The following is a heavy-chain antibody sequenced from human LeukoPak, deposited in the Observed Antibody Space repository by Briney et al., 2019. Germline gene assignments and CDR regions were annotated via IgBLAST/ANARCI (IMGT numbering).Heavy chain of an antibody. V-gene: IGHV1-46*01. CDR1: GYTFTSYY. J-gene: IGHJ4*02. CDR2: INPSGGST. D-gene: IGHD3-22*01. CDR3: ARVRDYFDTSGYQSNFDY. Sequence: ASVKVSCKASGYTFTSYYMHWVRQAPGQGLEWMGIINPSGGSTSYAQKFQGRVTISADEFTTTVYMELSSLRSEDTAVYHCARVRDYFDTSGYQSNFDYWGQGTLVTASS.